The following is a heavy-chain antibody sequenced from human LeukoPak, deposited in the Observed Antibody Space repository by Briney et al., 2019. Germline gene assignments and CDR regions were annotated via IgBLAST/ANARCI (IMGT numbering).Heavy chain of an antibody. D-gene: IGHD3-10*01. J-gene: IGHJ6*02. Sequence: GGSLRLSCAASGFTFSNYAMRWVRQAPGKGLEWVSAIGAGTGAVTIYADSVKGRFTISRDNSKNTLYLQMNSLRGEDTAVYYCAKNYHSGRGVPYALDVWGQGTTVTVSS. CDR1: GFTFSNYA. CDR2: IGAGTGAVT. V-gene: IGHV3-23*01. CDR3: AKNYHSGRGVPYALDV.